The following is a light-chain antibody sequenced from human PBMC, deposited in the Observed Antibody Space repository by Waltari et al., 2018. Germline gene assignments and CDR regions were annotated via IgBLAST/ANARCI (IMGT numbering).Light chain of an antibody. CDR1: DLDDKY. V-gene: IGLV3-1*01. J-gene: IGLJ1*01. Sequence: SYELTQPPSLSVSPGQTANIPCSGDDLDDKYGCWFQQKPGQSPVLVIFQDSQRPSGYPERFSGSNSGSTATLTIIGTQPADEADYDCQAWDTGTAVFGSGTTVTVL. CDR3: QAWDTGTAV. CDR2: QDS.